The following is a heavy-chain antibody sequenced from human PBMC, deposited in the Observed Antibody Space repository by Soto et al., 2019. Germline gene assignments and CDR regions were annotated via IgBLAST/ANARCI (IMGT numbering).Heavy chain of an antibody. J-gene: IGHJ4*02. V-gene: IGHV1-18*01. Sequence: QVHLVQSGAEVKKPGASVKVSCKASGYTFTSYGITWVRQAPGQGLEWMGWISAHNGNTDYAQKLQGRVIVTRDTSTSTASMELRSLRSDDTAVYYCARGRHGDYWGQGALVTVSS. CDR3: ARGRHGDY. CDR1: GYTFTSYG. CDR2: ISAHNGNT.